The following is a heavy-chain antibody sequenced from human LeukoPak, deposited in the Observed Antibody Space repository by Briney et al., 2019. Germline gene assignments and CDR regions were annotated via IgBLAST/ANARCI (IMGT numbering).Heavy chain of an antibody. D-gene: IGHD1-26*01. CDR3: AALRKEYSGSYYFDY. CDR1: GFTFTSSA. V-gene: IGHV1-58*01. Sequence: SVKVSCKASGFTFTSSAVQWVRQARGQRLEWIGWIVVGSGNTNYAKKFQERVTITRDMSTSTAYMELSSLRSEDTAVYYCAALRKEYSGSYYFDYWGQGTLVTVSS. CDR2: IVVGSGNT. J-gene: IGHJ4*02.